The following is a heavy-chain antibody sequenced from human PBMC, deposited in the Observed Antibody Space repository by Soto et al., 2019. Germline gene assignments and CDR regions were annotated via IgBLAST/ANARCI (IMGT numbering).Heavy chain of an antibody. D-gene: IGHD6-13*01. CDR2: ISGYNGNT. V-gene: IGHV1-18*01. J-gene: IGHJ6*02. CDR1: GYIFSRYG. CDR3: AREAAAERNYYGLDV. Sequence: QVQLVQSGPEVGKPGASVKVSCKASGYIFSRYGISWVRQAPGQGLEWMGWISGYNGNTKFGERVRGGVDVTTDTSTTTAYVEVLSLRSDDTAVYYCAREAAAERNYYGLDVWGQGTTVIVSS.